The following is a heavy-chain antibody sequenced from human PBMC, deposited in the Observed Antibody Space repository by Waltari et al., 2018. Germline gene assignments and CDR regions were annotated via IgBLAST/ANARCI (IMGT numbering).Heavy chain of an antibody. CDR2: MSTRGGST. CDR3: ARRSRVGTAVDV. CDR1: GFTFRIFA. D-gene: IGHD2-15*01. J-gene: IGHJ6*02. Sequence: EVQHLESGGGLVQPGGSLRLSCAASGFTFRIFAMTWVRQAPGKGREWVSGMSTRGGSTYYADSVKGRFTISRDNSKNTLYLQLNSLRAEDTAVYYCARRSRVGTAVDVWGLGTTVTVSS. V-gene: IGHV3-23*01.